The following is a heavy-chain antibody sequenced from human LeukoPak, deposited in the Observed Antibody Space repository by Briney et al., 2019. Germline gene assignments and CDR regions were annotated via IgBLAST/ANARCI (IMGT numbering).Heavy chain of an antibody. D-gene: IGHD3-3*01. Sequence: SETLSLTCTVSGGSISSSSYYWDWIRQPPGKGLEWIGSIYYSGSTNYNPSLKSRVTISVDTSKNQFSLKLSSVTAADTAVYYCARGHDFWSGRPFDWGQGTLVTVSS. J-gene: IGHJ4*02. CDR1: GGSISSSSYY. CDR2: IYYSGST. CDR3: ARGHDFWSGRPFD. V-gene: IGHV4-39*07.